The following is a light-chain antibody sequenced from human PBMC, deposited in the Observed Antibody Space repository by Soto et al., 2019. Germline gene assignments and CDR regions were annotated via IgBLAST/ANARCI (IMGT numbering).Light chain of an antibody. J-gene: IGLJ1*01. V-gene: IGLV2-14*01. CDR1: SSDIGDYNF. Sequence: QPVLTQPASVSGSPAQSITISCTGSSSDIGDYNFVSWYQQHPGKAPKLMIYGVSLRPSGVSDRFSGSKSGNTASLTISGLQAEDEADYYCSSYTSTSPPFLFGTGTQLTVL. CDR3: SSYTSTSPPFL. CDR2: GVS.